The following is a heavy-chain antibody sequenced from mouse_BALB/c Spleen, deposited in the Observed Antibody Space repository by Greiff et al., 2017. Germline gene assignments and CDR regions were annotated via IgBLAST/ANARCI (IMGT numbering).Heavy chain of an antibody. CDR2: IYPYNGGT. J-gene: IGHJ3*01. Sequence: EVQLHQSGPELVKPGASVKMSCKASGYTFTSYVMHWVKQKPGQGLEWIGYIYPYNGGTKYNEKFKGKATLTADKSSSTAYMELSSLTDEDSAVYYCTRNTTRSTDGIEYWGQGTLVTVSS. CDR3: TRNTTRSTDGIEY. V-gene: IGHV1-14*01. D-gene: IGHD2-4*01. CDR1: GYTFTSYV.